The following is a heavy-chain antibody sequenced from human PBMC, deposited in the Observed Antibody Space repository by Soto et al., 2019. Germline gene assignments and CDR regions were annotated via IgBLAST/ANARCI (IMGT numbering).Heavy chain of an antibody. CDR3: ARESRDDILSYNWFDP. CDR1: GFTFSSYA. Sequence: GGSLRLSCAASGFTFSSYAMHWVRQAPGKGLEYVSAISSNGGSTYYANSVKGRFTISRDNSKNTLYLQMGSLRAEDMAVYYCARESRDDILSYNWFDPWGQGTLVTVSS. CDR2: ISSNGGST. J-gene: IGHJ5*02. V-gene: IGHV3-64*01. D-gene: IGHD3-9*01.